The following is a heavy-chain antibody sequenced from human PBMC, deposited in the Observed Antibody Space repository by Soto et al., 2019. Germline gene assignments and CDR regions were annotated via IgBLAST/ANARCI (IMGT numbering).Heavy chain of an antibody. Sequence: EVQLLESGGGLVQPGGSLRLSCAASGFTFSSYAMSWVRQAPGKGLEWVSYISDSGTTIYYADSVKGRFTISRDNAKNSLYLQMNSLRAEDTAVYYCAGGRTSYYGMDVWGQGTTVTVSS. CDR2: ISDSGTTI. J-gene: IGHJ6*02. CDR3: AGGRTSYYGMDV. D-gene: IGHD2-2*01. CDR1: GFTFSSYA. V-gene: IGHV3-48*04.